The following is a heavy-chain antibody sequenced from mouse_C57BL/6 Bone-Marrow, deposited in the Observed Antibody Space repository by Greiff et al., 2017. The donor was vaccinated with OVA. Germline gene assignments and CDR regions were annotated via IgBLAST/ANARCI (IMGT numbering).Heavy chain of an antibody. Sequence: QVQLKQSGAELARPGASVKLSCKASGYTFTSYGISWVKQRTGQGLEWIGEIYPRSGNTYYNEKFKGKATLTADKSSSTAYMELRSLTSEDSAVYFCAREDGYYPWYFDVWGTGTTVTVSS. V-gene: IGHV1-81*01. CDR3: AREDGYYPWYFDV. CDR1: GYTFTSYG. D-gene: IGHD2-3*01. CDR2: IYPRSGNT. J-gene: IGHJ1*03.